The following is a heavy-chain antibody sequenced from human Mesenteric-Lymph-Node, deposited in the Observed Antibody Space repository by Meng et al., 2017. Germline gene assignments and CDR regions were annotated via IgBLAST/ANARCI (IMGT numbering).Heavy chain of an antibody. V-gene: IGHV3-23*01. J-gene: IGHJ4*02. CDR2: ISGSGGST. CDR1: GFTFRSYS. D-gene: IGHD3-22*01. CDR3: AKDLWGSGSD. Sequence: GESLKISCVASGFTFRSYSMAWVRQAPGKGLEWVSAISGSGGSTYYADSVKGRFTISRDNSKNTLYLQMNSLRAEDTAVYYCAKDLWGSGSDWGQGTLVTVSS.